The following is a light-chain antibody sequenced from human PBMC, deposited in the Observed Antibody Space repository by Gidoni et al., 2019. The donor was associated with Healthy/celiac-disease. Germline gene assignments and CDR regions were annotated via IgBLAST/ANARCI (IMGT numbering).Light chain of an antibody. Sequence: EIVFTHSPGTLSLSPGERATLSFRASQSASSSYLAWYQQKPGQAPRLLIYGASSRATGIPDRCSGSGSGTEFTLTISRLEPEDFAVYYCQQYGSSPLTFGGGTKVEIK. CDR2: GAS. CDR3: QQYGSSPLT. J-gene: IGKJ4*01. CDR1: QSASSSY. V-gene: IGKV3-20*01.